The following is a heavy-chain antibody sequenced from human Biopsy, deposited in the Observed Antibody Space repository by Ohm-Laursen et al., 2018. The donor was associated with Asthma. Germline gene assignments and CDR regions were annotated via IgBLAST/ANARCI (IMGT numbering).Heavy chain of an antibody. D-gene: IGHD1-14*01. CDR2: ISFDGKNK. CDR1: GFTFSHYG. Sequence: SLRLSCAASGFTFSHYGMHWVRQAPGKGLEWIAVISFDGKNKYYGDSVQGRLTVSRDNSNNTLFLQMNRLRGEDSALYFCARDQRYKVQGPFFYGMDVWGQGTTVAVSS. V-gene: IGHV3-30*19. CDR3: ARDQRYKVQGPFFYGMDV. J-gene: IGHJ6*02.